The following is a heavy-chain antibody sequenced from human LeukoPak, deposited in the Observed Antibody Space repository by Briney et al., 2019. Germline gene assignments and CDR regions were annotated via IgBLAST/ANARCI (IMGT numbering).Heavy chain of an antibody. D-gene: IGHD1-26*01. Sequence: GGSLRLSCAASGFTFIDHYMDWVRQAAGKGLEWVGRIRNKASSYTTEYAASVEGRFTISRDDSKTSLFLQINSLKTEDTAVYYCARGLGETTGALDYWGQGTLVTVSS. CDR2: IRNKASSYTT. CDR1: GFTFIDHY. V-gene: IGHV3-72*01. J-gene: IGHJ4*02. CDR3: ARGLGETTGALDY.